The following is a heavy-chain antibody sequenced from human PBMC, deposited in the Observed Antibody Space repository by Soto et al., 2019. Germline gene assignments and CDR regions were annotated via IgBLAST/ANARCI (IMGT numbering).Heavy chain of an antibody. CDR1: GVRFRDYW. D-gene: IGHD3-16*02. V-gene: IGHV3-7*03. Sequence: PGGSLRLSCAVSGVRFRDYWMSWVRQAPGKGLEWVANIKQDESDKYYVDSVKGRFTISRDNAKNALYLQMNSLRVEDTAVYYCAAYCYTMTCTHFHGYSWGQGTQVTVSS. J-gene: IGHJ5*02. CDR2: IKQDESDK. CDR3: AAYCYTMTCTHFHGYS.